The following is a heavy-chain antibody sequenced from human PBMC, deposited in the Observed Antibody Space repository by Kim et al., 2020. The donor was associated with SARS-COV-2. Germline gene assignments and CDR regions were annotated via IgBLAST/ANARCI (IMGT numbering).Heavy chain of an antibody. CDR2: NYYSGST. V-gene: IGHV4-39*01. CDR1: VGSISSSSYY. Sequence: SETLSLTCTVSVGSISSSSYYWGWIRQPPGKGLEWIGSNYYSGSTYYNPSLKRRVTIAVDTSKNQFSLKLSAVTAANTAVYYSARGLISSGARVYGMEV. D-gene: IGHD6-6*01. J-gene: IGHJ6*01. CDR3: ARGLISSGARVYGMEV.